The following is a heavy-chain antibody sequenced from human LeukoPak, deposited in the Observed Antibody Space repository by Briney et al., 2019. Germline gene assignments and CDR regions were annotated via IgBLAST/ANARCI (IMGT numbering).Heavy chain of an antibody. D-gene: IGHD1-7*01. Sequence: SVKVSCKASGGTFTSYAISWVRQAPGQGLEWMGRIIPIFGTANYAQKFQGRVTITTDESTSTAYMELSSLRSEDTAMYYCARDHPTGTFDYWGQGALVTVSS. CDR1: GGTFTSYA. CDR2: IIPIFGTA. J-gene: IGHJ4*02. CDR3: ARDHPTGTFDY. V-gene: IGHV1-69*05.